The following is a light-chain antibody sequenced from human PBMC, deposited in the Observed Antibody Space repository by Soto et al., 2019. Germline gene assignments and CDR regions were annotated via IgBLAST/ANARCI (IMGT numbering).Light chain of an antibody. CDR2: AAS. J-gene: IGKJ3*01. V-gene: IGKV1-9*01. CDR3: QQLNSYS. CDR1: QGISSY. Sequence: DIQLTQSPSFLSASVGDRVTITCRASQGISSYLAWYQQKPGKAPKLLLYAASTLQSGVPSRVSGSGSGTEFTLTISSLQPEDFATYYCQQLNSYSFGPGTKVDIK.